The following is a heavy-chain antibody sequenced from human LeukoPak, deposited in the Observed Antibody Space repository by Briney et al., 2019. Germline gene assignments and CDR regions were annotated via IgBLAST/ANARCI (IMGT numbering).Heavy chain of an antibody. CDR2: IHYNGNT. CDR3: ARQRQWELLDDY. D-gene: IGHD1-26*01. V-gene: IGHV4-59*08. CDR1: GGSISNKY. Sequence: SETLSLTCTVSGGSISNKYWSWIRQPPGKGLEWIGYIHYNGNTNYNPSLKSRVTMSVDTSKNHFSLKLSSVTAADTALYYCARQRQWELLDDYWGQGTLVAVSS. J-gene: IGHJ4*02.